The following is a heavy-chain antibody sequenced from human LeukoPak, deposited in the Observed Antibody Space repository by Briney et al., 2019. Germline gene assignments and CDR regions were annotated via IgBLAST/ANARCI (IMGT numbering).Heavy chain of an antibody. J-gene: IGHJ4*02. CDR1: GFTFSTYS. CDR3: AREPPQCGADCFSLLDY. D-gene: IGHD2-21*02. CDR2: INAGGRT. V-gene: IGHV3-23*01. Sequence: PGGSLRLSCAASGFTFSTYSMSWVRQAPGKGLEWVSLINAGGRTYYADSVKGRFTISRDNSKNMMFLQMSSLRADDTAVFYCAREPPQCGADCFSLLDYWGQGTLVTVSS.